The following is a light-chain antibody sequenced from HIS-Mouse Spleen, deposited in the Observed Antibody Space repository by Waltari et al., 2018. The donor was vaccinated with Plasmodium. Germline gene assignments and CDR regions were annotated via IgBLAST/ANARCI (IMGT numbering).Light chain of an antibody. V-gene: IGLV3-10*01. CDR3: YSTDSSGNHRV. J-gene: IGLJ3*02. CDR1: ALPKKY. Sequence: SYELTQPPSVSVSPGQTARITCTGDALPKKYAYWYQQKSGQAPVLVIYEDSKRPSGSAERYAGSSSGRMATVTIGGAQVEDEADYYCYSTDSSGNHRVFGGGTKLTGL. CDR2: EDS.